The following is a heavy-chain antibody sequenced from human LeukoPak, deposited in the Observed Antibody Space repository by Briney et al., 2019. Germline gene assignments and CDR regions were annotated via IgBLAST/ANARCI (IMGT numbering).Heavy chain of an antibody. J-gene: IGHJ4*02. V-gene: IGHV3-30*04. CDR1: GVTFRIYT. Sequence: GGSLRLSCAASGVTFRIYTIHWVRQAPGKGLEWVALISPDGSGKFYADSVTGRLTISRDNSKNTVYLQLNSLRAEDTAVYYCASSPYHDSGAYYEVWGQGTLVTVSS. D-gene: IGHD3-22*01. CDR3: ASSPYHDSGAYYEV. CDR2: ISPDGSGK.